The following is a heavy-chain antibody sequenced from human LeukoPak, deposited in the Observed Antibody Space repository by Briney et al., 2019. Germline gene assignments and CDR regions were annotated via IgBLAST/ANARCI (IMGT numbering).Heavy chain of an antibody. D-gene: IGHD4-17*01. CDR3: ARVIPDYGETHFDGTNFDY. J-gene: IGHJ4*02. CDR2: ISAYNGNT. V-gene: IGHV1-18*01. Sequence: ASVKVSCTASGYTFTSYGISWVRRAPGQGLEWMGWISAYNGNTNYAQKLQGRVTMTTDTSTSTAYMELRSLRSDDTAVYYCARVIPDYGETHFDGTNFDYWGQGTLVTVSS. CDR1: GYTFTSYG.